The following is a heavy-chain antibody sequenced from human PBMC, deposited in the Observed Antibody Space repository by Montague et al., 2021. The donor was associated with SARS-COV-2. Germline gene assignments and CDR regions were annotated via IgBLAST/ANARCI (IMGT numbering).Heavy chain of an antibody. CDR3: ARDSYTKGDY. J-gene: IGHJ4*02. D-gene: IGHD4-11*01. CDR2: INGDGSAK. CDR1: GFSFSTDW. Sequence: SLRLSCAASGFSFSTDWMSWVRQAPGKGLEWVVNINGDGSAKPYVGSVKGRFTISRDNANNSLYLQMNSLRAEDTAVYYCARDSYTKGDYWGQGTLVSVSS. V-gene: IGHV3-7*03.